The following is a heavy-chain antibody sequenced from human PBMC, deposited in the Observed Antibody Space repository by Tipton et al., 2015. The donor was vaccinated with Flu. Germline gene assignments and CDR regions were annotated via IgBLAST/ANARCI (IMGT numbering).Heavy chain of an antibody. CDR1: GGSFSGYY. J-gene: IGHJ4*02. CDR2: INHSGST. D-gene: IGHD3-22*01. Sequence: LRLSCAVYGGSFSGYYWSWIRQPPGKGLEWIGEINHSGSTNYNPSLKSRVTISVDTSKNQFSLKLSSVTAADTAVYYCARGVDNSSGYYYGYFDYWGQGTLVTVSS. CDR3: ARGVDNSSGYYYGYFDY. V-gene: IGHV4-34*01.